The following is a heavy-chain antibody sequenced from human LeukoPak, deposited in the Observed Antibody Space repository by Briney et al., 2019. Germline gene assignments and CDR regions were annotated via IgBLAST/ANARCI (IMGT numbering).Heavy chain of an antibody. CDR2: IFYRGST. J-gene: IGHJ3*02. D-gene: IGHD3-10*01. CDR1: GGSISSYY. Sequence: SETLSLTCTVSGGSISSYYWSWIRQPPGKRLEWIGYIFYRGSTNYNPSLKSRVAISEDTSKNQLSLNLSSVTAADTAVYYCARGGYYGSGSDDAFDIWGQGTMVTVSS. V-gene: IGHV4-59*01. CDR3: ARGGYYGSGSDDAFDI.